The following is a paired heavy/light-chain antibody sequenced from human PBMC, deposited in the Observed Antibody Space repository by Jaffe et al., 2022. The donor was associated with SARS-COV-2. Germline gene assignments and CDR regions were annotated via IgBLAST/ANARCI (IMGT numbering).Heavy chain of an antibody. D-gene: IGHD3-9*01. CDR3: ARVGTGYYYYGMDV. V-gene: IGHV3-11*01. CDR1: GFTFSDYY. Sequence: QVQLVESGGGLVKPGGSLRLSCAASGFTFSDYYMSWIRQAPGKGLEWVSYISSSGSTIYYADSVKGRFTISRDNAKNSLYLQMNSLRAEDTAVYYCARVGTGYYYYGMDVWGQGTTVTVSS. CDR2: ISSSGSTI. J-gene: IGHJ6*02.
Light chain of an antibody. V-gene: IGKV2-28*01. CDR1: QSLLHSNGYNY. Sequence: DIVMTQSPLSLPVTPGEPASISCRSSQSLLHSNGYNYLDWYLQKPGQSPQLLIYLGSNRASGVPDRFSGSGSGTDFTLKISRVEAEDVGVYYCMQALQTLFTFGPGTKVDIK. CDR3: MQALQTLFT. J-gene: IGKJ3*01. CDR2: LGS.